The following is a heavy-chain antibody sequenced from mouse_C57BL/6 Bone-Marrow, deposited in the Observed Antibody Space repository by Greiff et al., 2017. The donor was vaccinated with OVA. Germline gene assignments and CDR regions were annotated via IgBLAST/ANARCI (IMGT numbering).Heavy chain of an antibody. D-gene: IGHD1-1*01. V-gene: IGHV5-12*01. CDR2: ISNGGGST. J-gene: IGHJ2*01. CDR3: ARRGYGSSFDY. CDR1: GFTFSDYY. Sequence: DVMLVESGGGLVQPGGSLKLSCAASGFTFSDYYMYLVRQTPEKRLEWVAYISNGGGSTYYPDTVKGRFTISRDNAKNTLYLQMSRLKSEDTAMYYCARRGYGSSFDYWGQGTTLTVSS.